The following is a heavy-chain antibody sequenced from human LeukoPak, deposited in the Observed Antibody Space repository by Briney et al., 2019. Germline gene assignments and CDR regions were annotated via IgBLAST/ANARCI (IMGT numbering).Heavy chain of an antibody. J-gene: IGHJ4*02. CDR2: VYFSGST. D-gene: IGHD6-13*01. Sequence: PSEAMTQTCTISGAADSSALYYWSCIRQTPGKGLEWIGYVYFSGSTNYKASLKSRVTISLDTSNNQFSLKLSSVTAADTALYYCARLRVAEYYFDSWGQGTLVTVSS. V-gene: IGHV4-61*01. CDR1: GAADSSALYY. CDR3: ARLRVAEYYFDS.